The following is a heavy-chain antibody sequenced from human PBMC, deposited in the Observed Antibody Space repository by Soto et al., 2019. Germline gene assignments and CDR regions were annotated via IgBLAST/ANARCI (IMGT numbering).Heavy chain of an antibody. CDR1: GGTFSSYA. D-gene: IGHD2-2*01. V-gene: IGHV1-69*01. J-gene: IGHJ6*02. Sequence: QVQLVQSGAEVKKPGSSVKVSCKASGGTFSSYAIGWVRQAPGQGLEWMGGIIPIFGTANYAQKFQGRVTITADESTSTAYMELSSLRSEDTAVYYCARLCSSTSCPSFDYYYGMDVWGQGTTVTVSS. CDR3: ARLCSSTSCPSFDYYYGMDV. CDR2: IIPIFGTA.